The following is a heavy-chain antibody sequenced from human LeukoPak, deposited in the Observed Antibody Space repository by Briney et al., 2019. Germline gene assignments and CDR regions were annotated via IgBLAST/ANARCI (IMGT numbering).Heavy chain of an antibody. CDR1: GGTFSSYA. Sequence: ASVKVSCKASGGTFSSYAINWVRQAPGQGLEWMGWINPNSGGTHYAQNFQDRVTMTRDTSINTAYMEVSRLRSDDTAVYYCARTLTTATWDYWGQGTLVTVSS. CDR2: INPNSGGT. CDR3: ARTLTTATWDY. J-gene: IGHJ4*02. D-gene: IGHD4-17*01. V-gene: IGHV1-2*02.